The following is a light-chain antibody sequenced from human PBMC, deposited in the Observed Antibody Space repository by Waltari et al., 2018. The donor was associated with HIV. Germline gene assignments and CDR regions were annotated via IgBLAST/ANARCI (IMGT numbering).Light chain of an antibody. CDR3: QSYDSGLSVV. J-gene: IGLJ3*02. V-gene: IGLV1-40*01. CDR1: SSTIGAGFA. Sequence: QSVLTQPPSVSGAPGQRVTIPCTGDSSTIGAGFAVHWYQQVPETAPKLLIYGDTNRPSGVPDRFSGSKSGTSASLAITGLQAEDEADYYCQSYDSGLSVVFGGGTKLTVL. CDR2: GDT.